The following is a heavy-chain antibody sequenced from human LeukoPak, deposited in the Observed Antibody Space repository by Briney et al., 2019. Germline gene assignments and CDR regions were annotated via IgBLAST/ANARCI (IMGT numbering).Heavy chain of an antibody. V-gene: IGHV3-53*01. CDR2: IYSGGST. Sequence: GGSLRLSCAASGFTVSSNYMSWVRQAPGKGLEWVSVIYSGGSTYYSDSVKGRFTISRDNAENSLYLQMNSLRVEDTAVYYCARDLTPLVRSDFWGQGTLVTVSS. J-gene: IGHJ4*02. CDR1: GFTVSSNY. CDR3: ARDLTPLVRSDF. D-gene: IGHD3-10*01.